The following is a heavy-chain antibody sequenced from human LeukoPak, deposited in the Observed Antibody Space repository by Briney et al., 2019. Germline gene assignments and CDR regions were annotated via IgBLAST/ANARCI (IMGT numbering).Heavy chain of an antibody. D-gene: IGHD6-19*01. V-gene: IGHV3-7*01. CDR1: GLNIYTYW. Sequence: PGGSLRLSCAASGLNIYTYWMSWVRQPPGKGPEWVANIKQDGTEKYYVESVRGRFTISRDNAKNSLYLQMGSLRAEDTAVYYCATDAVLFEHLGQGTLVTVSS. CDR3: ATDAVLFEH. CDR2: IKQDGTEK. J-gene: IGHJ4*02.